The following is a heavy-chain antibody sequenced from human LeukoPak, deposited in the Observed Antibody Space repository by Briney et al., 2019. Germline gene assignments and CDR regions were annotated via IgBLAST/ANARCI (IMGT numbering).Heavy chain of an antibody. V-gene: IGHV3-23*01. CDR3: AKVSYSSGWPYFDH. CDR2: INFNGGST. CDR1: GFTFSTYW. Sequence: PGGSLRLSCAASGFTFSTYWMHWVRQAPGKGLEWVSSINFNGGSTYYADSVKGRFTVSRDNSKNTIYLQMNSLRADDTAVYYCAKVSYSSGWPYFDHWGQGTLVTVSP. D-gene: IGHD6-19*01. J-gene: IGHJ4*02.